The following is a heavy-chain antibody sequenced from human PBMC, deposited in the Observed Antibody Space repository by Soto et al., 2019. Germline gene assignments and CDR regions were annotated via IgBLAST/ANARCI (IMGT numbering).Heavy chain of an antibody. CDR1: GFTFSSYG. V-gene: IGHV3-33*01. CDR3: ARDSSSSDYFDY. J-gene: IGHJ4*02. D-gene: IGHD6-6*01. Sequence: PGGSLRLSCAASGFTFSSYGMHWVRQAPGKGLEWVAVIWYDGSNKYYADSVKGRFTISRDNSKNTLHLQMNSLRAEDTAVYYCARDSSSSDYFDYWGQGTLVIVSS. CDR2: IWYDGSNK.